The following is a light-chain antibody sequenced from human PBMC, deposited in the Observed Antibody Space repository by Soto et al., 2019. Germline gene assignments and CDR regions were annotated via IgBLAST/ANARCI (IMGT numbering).Light chain of an antibody. V-gene: IGLV1-47*02. CDR3: SSWDDSLK. CDR1: RSNIGSSY. J-gene: IGLJ2*01. Sequence: QSVLTQPPSASGTPGQSVTISFSGSRSNIGSSYVDWYQQVPGSAPRLLIYNTNQRPSGVPDRFSGSKSGTSASLVISGLRSEDEADYYCSSWDDSLKFGGGTKLTVL. CDR2: NTN.